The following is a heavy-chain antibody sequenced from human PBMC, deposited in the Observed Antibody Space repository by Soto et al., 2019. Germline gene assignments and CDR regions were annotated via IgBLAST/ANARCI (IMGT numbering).Heavy chain of an antibody. V-gene: IGHV4-34*01. D-gene: IGHD6-13*01. CDR2: INHSGST. CDR1: GGSFSGYY. Sequence: SDTLYLTCAVYGGSFSGYYWSWIRQPPGKGLEWIGEINHSGSTNYNPSLKSRVTISVDTSKNQFSLNLRSVTAADTAVYYCAGGRGRQQLVMTYYYGMDVWGQGTTVTVS. J-gene: IGHJ6*02. CDR3: AGGRGRQQLVMTYYYGMDV.